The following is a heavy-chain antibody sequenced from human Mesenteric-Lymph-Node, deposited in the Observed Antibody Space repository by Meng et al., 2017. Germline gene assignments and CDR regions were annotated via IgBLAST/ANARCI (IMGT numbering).Heavy chain of an antibody. V-gene: IGHV1-2*06. D-gene: IGHD6-6*01. CDR2: INPHTGGA. J-gene: IGHJ4*02. Sequence: QVHVVQSGPEVKKPGASVKVSCKASGYDFSGFFMQWVRQAPGQRLEWMGRINPHTGGADYARNFQGRVTLTRDKSINTAYLELSRLTSDDTAVYYCARDFSPSIGGGKFDHWGQGTLVTVSS. CDR3: ARDFSPSIGGGKFDH. CDR1: GYDFSGFF.